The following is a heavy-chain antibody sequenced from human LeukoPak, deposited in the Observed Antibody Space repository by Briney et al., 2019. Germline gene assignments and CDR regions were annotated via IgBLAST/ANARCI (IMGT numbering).Heavy chain of an antibody. CDR3: ARDRLYSSSSEDY. D-gene: IGHD6-6*01. Sequence: GGSLRLSCAASGFTVSSTYMSWVRQAPGKGLDWVSVIYSGGSTYYADSVKGRFTISRDNSKNTLYLQMNSLRAEDTAVYYCARDRLYSSSSEDYWGQGTLVTVSS. V-gene: IGHV3-53*01. J-gene: IGHJ4*02. CDR2: IYSGGST. CDR1: GFTVSSTY.